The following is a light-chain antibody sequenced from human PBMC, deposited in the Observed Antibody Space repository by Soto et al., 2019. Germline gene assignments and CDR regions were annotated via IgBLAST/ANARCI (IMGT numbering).Light chain of an antibody. CDR3: SSYTSSSIDYV. CDR1: SSDVGGYNY. J-gene: IGLJ1*01. Sequence: QSALTQPASVSGSPGQSITISCTGTSSDVGGYNYVSWYQQHPGKAPKLMIYEVSNRPSGVSNRFSGSKSGNTASLTISGIQGEDEADYYCSSYTSSSIDYVFGTGTKLTVL. CDR2: EVS. V-gene: IGLV2-14*01.